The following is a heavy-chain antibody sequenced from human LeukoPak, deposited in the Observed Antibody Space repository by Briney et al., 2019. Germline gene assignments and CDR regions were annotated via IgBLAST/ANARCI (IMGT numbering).Heavy chain of an antibody. CDR1: GYTFTSYY. CDR3: ARDRGGSWYGY. D-gene: IGHD6-13*01. J-gene: IGHJ4*02. CDR2: INPSGGST. Sequence: ASVKVSCKASGYTFTSYYMHWVRQAPGQGLEWMGIINPSGGSTSYAQKFQGRVTMTTDTSTSTAYMELRSLRSDDTAVYYCARDRGGSWYGYWGQGTLVTVSS. V-gene: IGHV1-46*01.